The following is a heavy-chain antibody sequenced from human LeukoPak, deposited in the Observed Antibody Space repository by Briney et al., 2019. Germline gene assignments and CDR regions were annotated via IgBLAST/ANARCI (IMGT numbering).Heavy chain of an antibody. CDR3: ARVPAYYYDSSGYFPNDY. D-gene: IGHD3-22*01. J-gene: IGHJ4*02. V-gene: IGHV4-31*03. CDR1: GGSISSGGYY. Sequence: PSETLSLTCTVSGGSISSGGYYWSWIRQHPGKGLEWIGYIYYSGSTYYNPSLKSRVTISADTSKNQFSLKLSSVTAADTAVYYCARVPAYYYDSSGYFPNDYWGQGTLVTVSS. CDR2: IYYSGST.